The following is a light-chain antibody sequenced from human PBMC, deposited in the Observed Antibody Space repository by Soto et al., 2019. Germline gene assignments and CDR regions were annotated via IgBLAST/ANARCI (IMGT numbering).Light chain of an antibody. Sequence: EVVMTQSPAHLSLSPGERATVSCRASQSVMSNFAWYQQKPGQPPRLLIYSASTRATGIPGRFSGSGSGTEFTLTSSSLQSEDVAVYYCHQYRVWPLLTFGGGTKGE. J-gene: IGKJ4*01. CDR2: SAS. CDR3: HQYRVWPLLT. V-gene: IGKV3-15*01. CDR1: QSVMSN.